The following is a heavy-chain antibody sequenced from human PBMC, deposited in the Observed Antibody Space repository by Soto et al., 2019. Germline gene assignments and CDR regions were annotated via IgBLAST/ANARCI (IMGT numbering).Heavy chain of an antibody. V-gene: IGHV3-66*01. CDR3: ARATYDFWSGYPDYMDV. CDR2: IYSGGST. D-gene: IGHD3-3*01. CDR1: GFTVSSNY. Sequence: PGGSLRLSCAASGFTVSSNYMSWVRQAPGKGLEWVSVIYSGGSTYYADSVKGRFTISRDNSKNTLYLQMNSLRAEDTAVYYCARATYDFWSGYPDYMDVWGKGTTVTSP. J-gene: IGHJ6*03.